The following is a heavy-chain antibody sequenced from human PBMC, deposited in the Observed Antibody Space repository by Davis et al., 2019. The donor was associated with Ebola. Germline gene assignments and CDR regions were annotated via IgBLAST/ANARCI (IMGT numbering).Heavy chain of an antibody. Sequence: KVSCKGSGYSFTSYWIGWVRQMPGKGLEWMGIIYPGDSDTRYSPSFQGQVTISADKSISTAYLQWSSLKASDTAMYYCARVTTIFGVVRNYFDYWGQGTLVTVSS. CDR3: ARVTTIFGVVRNYFDY. J-gene: IGHJ4*02. CDR1: GYSFTSYW. V-gene: IGHV5-51*01. D-gene: IGHD3-3*01. CDR2: IYPGDSDT.